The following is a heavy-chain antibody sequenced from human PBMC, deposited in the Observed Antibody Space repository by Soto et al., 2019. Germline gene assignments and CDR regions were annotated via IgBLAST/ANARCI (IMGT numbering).Heavy chain of an antibody. CDR3: ARYFWELRENDAFDI. CDR2: IIPIFGTA. Sequence: ASVKVSCKASGGTFSSYAISWVRQAPGQGLEWMGGIIPIFGTANYAQKFQGRVTITADESTSTAYMELSSLRSEDTAVYYCARYFWELRENDAFDIWGQGTMVTVSS. V-gene: IGHV1-69*13. CDR1: GGTFSSYA. J-gene: IGHJ3*02. D-gene: IGHD1-26*01.